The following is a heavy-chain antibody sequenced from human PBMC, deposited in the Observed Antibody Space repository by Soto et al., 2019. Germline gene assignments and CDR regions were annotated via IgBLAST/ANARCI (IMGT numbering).Heavy chain of an antibody. CDR3: ARDQLYFNDNSATPLDIYAV. J-gene: IGHJ3*01. Sequence: GGSLRLSCAASGFTFSSYSMNWVRQAPGKGLEWVSYISNSSSTIYYADSVKGRFTISRDNAKNSLYLQMNSLRAEDTAVYYCARDQLYFNDNSATPLDIYAVWRQDTMVIVAS. D-gene: IGHD3-22*01. CDR2: ISNSSSTI. V-gene: IGHV3-48*01. CDR1: GFTFSSYS.